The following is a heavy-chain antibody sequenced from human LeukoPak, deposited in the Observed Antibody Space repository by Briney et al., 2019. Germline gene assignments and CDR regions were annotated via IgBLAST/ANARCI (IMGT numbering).Heavy chain of an antibody. CDR1: GFTFEDYA. D-gene: IGHD3-3*01. V-gene: IGHV3-9*01. J-gene: IGHJ6*04. CDR3: ARSTTIFGVVLDV. CDR2: FSWNSGGI. Sequence: GRSLRLSCAASGFTFEDYAMPWVRQVPGKGLEWVSGFSWNSGGIGYADSVKGRFTISRDNAKNALYLEMNSLRAEDTALYYCARSTTIFGVVLDVWGKGTTVTVSS.